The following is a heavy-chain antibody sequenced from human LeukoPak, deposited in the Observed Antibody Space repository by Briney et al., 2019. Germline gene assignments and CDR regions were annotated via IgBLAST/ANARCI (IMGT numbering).Heavy chain of an antibody. Sequence: SETLCLTCAVYGGSFSGYYWSWIRQPPGKGLEWIGEINHSGSTNYNPSLKSRVTISVDTSKNQFSLKLSSVTAADTAVYYCAKGRGYDFYYFDYWGQGTLVTVSS. CDR2: INHSGST. D-gene: IGHD3-3*01. J-gene: IGHJ4*02. CDR3: AKGRGYDFYYFDY. CDR1: GGSFSGYY. V-gene: IGHV4-34*01.